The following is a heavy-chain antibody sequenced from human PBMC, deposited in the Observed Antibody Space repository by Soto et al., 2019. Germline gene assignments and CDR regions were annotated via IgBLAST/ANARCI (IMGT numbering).Heavy chain of an antibody. D-gene: IGHD2-8*01. CDR2: IKSKTDGGTT. CDR1: GFTFSNAW. Sequence: PGGSLRLSCAASGFTFSNAWMSWVRQAPGKGLEWVGRIKSKTDGGTTDYAAPVKGRFTISRDDSKNTLYLQMNSLKTEDTAVYYCTTADIVLMVYASNDAFDIWGQGTMVTVSS. CDR3: TTADIVLMVYASNDAFDI. J-gene: IGHJ3*02. V-gene: IGHV3-15*01.